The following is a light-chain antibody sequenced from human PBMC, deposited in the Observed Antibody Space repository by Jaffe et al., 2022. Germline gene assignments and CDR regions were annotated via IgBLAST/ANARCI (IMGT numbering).Light chain of an antibody. V-gene: IGLV1-51*02. J-gene: IGLJ2*01. CDR3: GTWDSSLSAGGRVV. CDR2: ENN. Sequence: QSVLTQPPSVSAAPGQKVTISCSGSSSNIGNNYVSWYQQLPGTAPKLLIYENNKRPSGIPDRFSGSKSGTSATLGITGLQTGDEADYYCGTWDSSLSAGGRVVFGGGTKLTVL. CDR1: SSNIGNNY.